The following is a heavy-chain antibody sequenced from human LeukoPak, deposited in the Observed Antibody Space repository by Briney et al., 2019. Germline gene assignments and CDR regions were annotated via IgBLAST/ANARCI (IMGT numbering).Heavy chain of an antibody. CDR1: GFTFSDYY. J-gene: IGHJ4*02. CDR3: ARDQTPYY. Sequence: GGSLRLSCAASGFTFSDYYMSWVRQAPGKGLEWVANIKQDGSEKYYVDSVKGRFTISRDNAKNSLFLQMNSLRAEDTAVYYCARDQTPYYWGQGTLVTVSS. V-gene: IGHV3-7*01. CDR2: IKQDGSEK. D-gene: IGHD3-16*01.